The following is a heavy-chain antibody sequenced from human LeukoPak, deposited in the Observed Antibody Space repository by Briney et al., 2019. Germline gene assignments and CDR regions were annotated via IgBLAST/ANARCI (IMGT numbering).Heavy chain of an antibody. D-gene: IGHD3-16*01. CDR3: ARDRVYWGVYYYYGMDV. CDR2: IKQDGSEK. J-gene: IGHJ6*02. Sequence: GGSLRLSCVASGFMFSESWMNWVRQAPGKGLEWVANIKQDGSEKYYVDSVKGRFTISRDNAKNSLYLQMNSLRAEDTAVYYCARDRVYWGVYYYYGMDVWGQGTTVTVSS. V-gene: IGHV3-7*01. CDR1: GFMFSESW.